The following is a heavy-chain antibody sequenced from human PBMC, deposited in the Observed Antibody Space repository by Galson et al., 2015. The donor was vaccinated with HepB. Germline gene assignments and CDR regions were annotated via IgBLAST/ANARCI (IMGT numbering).Heavy chain of an antibody. J-gene: IGHJ6*02. D-gene: IGHD3-10*01. V-gene: IGHV3-30-3*01. CDR2: ISYDGSNK. Sequence: SLRLSCAASEFTFSSYAMHWVRQAPGKGLEWVALISYDGSNKYYAESVKGRFTISRDNSKNTLYLQMNSLRPEDTAVYYCARDEDSSGSWGMDVWGQGTTVTVSS. CDR3: ARDEDSSGSWGMDV. CDR1: EFTFSSYA.